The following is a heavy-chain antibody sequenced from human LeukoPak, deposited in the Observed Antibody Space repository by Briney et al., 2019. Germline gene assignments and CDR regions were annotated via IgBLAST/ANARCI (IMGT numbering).Heavy chain of an antibody. J-gene: IGHJ3*02. V-gene: IGHV3-48*01. D-gene: IGHD3-22*01. CDR3: ARDRGPITMIVGEANAFDI. CDR2: ISSDSSTI. CDR1: GFTFNTYS. Sequence: GGSLRLSCVASGFTFNTYSMNWVRQAPGKGLEWLSYISSDSSTIYYADSVKGRFTISRDNGKNSLYLQMNSLRADDTAVYYCARDRGPITMIVGEANAFDIWGQGTMVTVSS.